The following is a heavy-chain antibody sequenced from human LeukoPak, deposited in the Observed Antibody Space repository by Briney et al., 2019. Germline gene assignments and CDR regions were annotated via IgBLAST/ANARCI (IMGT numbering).Heavy chain of an antibody. CDR3: ARTLSSSGWSDWFDP. CDR1: GGSISSSSYY. D-gene: IGHD6-19*01. J-gene: IGHJ5*02. Sequence: SETLSFTCTVSGGSISSSSYYWGGIRQPPGKVLEWIGSIYCSGSTYYNPSLKSRVTISVNTSKNQFSLKLSSVTAADTTVYYCARTLSSSGWSDWFDPWGQGTLVTVSS. CDR2: IYCSGST. V-gene: IGHV4-39*01.